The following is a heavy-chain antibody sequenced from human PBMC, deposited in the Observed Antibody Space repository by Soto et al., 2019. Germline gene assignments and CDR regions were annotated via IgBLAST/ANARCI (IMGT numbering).Heavy chain of an antibody. D-gene: IGHD3-9*01. J-gene: IGHJ5*01. Sequence: SGPTLVNPTQTLTLTCTFSGFSLTNTGVTVGWIRQPPGKALEWLALMYWHDDKRYNSSLRNRLTIAKHTSKNRVVLTLANVGPVDTATYFCAHSHFEILTGPFDSWGRGTLVTVSS. CDR2: MYWHDDK. V-gene: IGHV2-5*01. CDR3: AHSHFEILTGPFDS. CDR1: GFSLTNTGVT.